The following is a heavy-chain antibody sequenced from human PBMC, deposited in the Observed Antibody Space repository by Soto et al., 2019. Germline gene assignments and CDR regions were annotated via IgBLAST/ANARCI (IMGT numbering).Heavy chain of an antibody. D-gene: IGHD2-2*01. Sequence: SETLSLTCTVSGGSISSSSYYWGWIRQPPGKGLEWIGSIYYSGSTYYNPSLKSRVTISVDTSKNQFSLKLSSVTAADTAVYYCARRNRVPAAIGFYYYMDVWGKGTTVTVS. V-gene: IGHV4-39*01. CDR1: GGSISSSSYY. CDR3: ARRNRVPAAIGFYYYMDV. J-gene: IGHJ6*03. CDR2: IYYSGST.